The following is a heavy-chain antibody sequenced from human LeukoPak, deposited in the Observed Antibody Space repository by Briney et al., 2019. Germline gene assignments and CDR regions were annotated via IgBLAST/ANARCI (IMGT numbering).Heavy chain of an antibody. J-gene: IGHJ3*02. D-gene: IGHD2-2*01. CDR1: GGSFSGYY. Sequence: PSETLSLTCAVYGGSFSGYYWSWICQPPGKGLEWIGEINHSGSTNYNPSLKSRVTISVDTSKNQFSLKLSSVTAADTAVYYCARAEAGGGYCSSTSCYQAFDIWGQGTMVTVSS. CDR2: INHSGST. V-gene: IGHV4-34*01. CDR3: ARAEAGGGYCSSTSCYQAFDI.